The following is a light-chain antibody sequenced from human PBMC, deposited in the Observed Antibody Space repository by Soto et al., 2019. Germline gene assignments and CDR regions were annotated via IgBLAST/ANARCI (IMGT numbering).Light chain of an antibody. CDR2: DAS. CDR3: QKYGSSPIN. J-gene: IGKJ5*01. V-gene: IGKV3D-20*01. Sequence: PGERAALSCGASESVSSNQLAWYQQKPGLAPRLLIYDASSRASGIPERFSGSGSGTGFSLTISSLEPEDSAVYYCQKYGSSPINFGQGTRLEIK. CDR1: ESVSSNQ.